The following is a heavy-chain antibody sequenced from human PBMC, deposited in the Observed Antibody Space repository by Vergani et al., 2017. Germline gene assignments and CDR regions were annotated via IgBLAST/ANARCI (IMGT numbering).Heavy chain of an antibody. V-gene: IGHV2-5*02. CDR3: THRPDCNVRNCYDDY. J-gene: IGHJ4*02. CDR2: VFWDDDK. Sequence: QITLKESGPPLVKPTQTLTLTCTFSVFSLTTRGVAVGWIRRPPGKALEWIAIVFWDDDKRYSPSLTNRVTITRATSRNQVVLTMTNIDPVDTATYYCTHRPDCNVRNCYDDYWSQGTLVTVS. CDR1: VFSLTTRGVA. D-gene: IGHD2-15*01.